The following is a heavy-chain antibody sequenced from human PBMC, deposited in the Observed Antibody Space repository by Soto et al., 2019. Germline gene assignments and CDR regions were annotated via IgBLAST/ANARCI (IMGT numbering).Heavy chain of an antibody. D-gene: IGHD1-1*01. V-gene: IGHV1-69*12. CDR1: GGTFSSYA. CDR3: ATLQLERRAYYYGMDD. CDR2: IIPIFGTA. J-gene: IGHJ6*02. Sequence: QVQLVQSGAEVKKPGSSVKVSCNASGGTFSSYAISWVRQAPGQGLEWMGGIIPIFGTANYAQKFQGRVTITADESTSTAYMELSSLRSEDTAVYYCATLQLERRAYYYGMDDWGQGTTVTVSS.